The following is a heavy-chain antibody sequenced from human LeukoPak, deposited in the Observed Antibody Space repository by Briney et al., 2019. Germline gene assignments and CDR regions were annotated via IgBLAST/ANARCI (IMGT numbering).Heavy chain of an antibody. D-gene: IGHD6-19*01. CDR1: GGSFSGYY. CDR2: INHSGST. J-gene: IGHJ4*02. V-gene: IGHV4-34*01. CDR3: ARGREQWLVQFDY. Sequence: PSETLSLTCAVYGGSFSGYYWSWIRQPPGKGLEWIGEINHSGSTNYNPSLKSRVTISVDTSKNQFSLKLSSVTAADTAVYYCARGREQWLVQFDYWGQGTLVTVSS.